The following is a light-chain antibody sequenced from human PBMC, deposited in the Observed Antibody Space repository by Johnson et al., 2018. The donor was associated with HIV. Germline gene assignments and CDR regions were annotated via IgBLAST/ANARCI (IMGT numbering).Light chain of an antibody. V-gene: IGLV1-51*02. J-gene: IGLJ1*01. Sequence: QSVLTQPPSVSAAPGQKVTISCSGSSSNIGKNHVSWYQQFPGTAPKLLVYEDDKRPSDIPDRFSGSKSGTSATLDITGLQTGDEADYYCGAWDSGLTAHFVFGSGTTITVL. CDR1: SSNIGKNH. CDR3: GAWDSGLTAHFV. CDR2: EDD.